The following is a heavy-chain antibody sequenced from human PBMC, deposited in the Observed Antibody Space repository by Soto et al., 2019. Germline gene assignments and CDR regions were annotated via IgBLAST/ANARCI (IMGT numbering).Heavy chain of an antibody. J-gene: IGHJ6*02. CDR1: GYTFTGYY. V-gene: IGHV1-2*04. CDR2: INPNSGGT. CDR3: ARDRGISYYYGMDV. Sequence: ASVKVSCKASGYTFTGYYMHWVRQAPGQGLEWMGWINPNSGGTNYAQKFQGWVTMTRDTSISTAYMELSRLRSDDTAVYYCARDRGISYYYGMDVWGQGTTVTVS. D-gene: IGHD6-13*01.